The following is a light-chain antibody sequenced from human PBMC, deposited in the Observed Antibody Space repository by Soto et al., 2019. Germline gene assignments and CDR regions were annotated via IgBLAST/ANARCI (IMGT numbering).Light chain of an antibody. CDR2: EGS. V-gene: IGLV2-23*01. CDR1: SSDVGSYNL. Sequence: QSALTQPASVSGSPGQSITISCTGTSSDVGSYNLVSWYQQHPGKAPTLMLYEGSKRPSGVSNRFSGSKSGDTASLTISGLQAEDEADYYCCSYGGSSTYVVFGGGTKVTVL. J-gene: IGLJ2*01. CDR3: CSYGGSSTYVV.